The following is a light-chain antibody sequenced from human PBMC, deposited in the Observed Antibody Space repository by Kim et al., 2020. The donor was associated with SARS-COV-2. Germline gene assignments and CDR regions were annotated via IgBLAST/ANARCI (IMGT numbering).Light chain of an antibody. CDR3: QQYDIWPPLT. CDR2: GAS. J-gene: IGKJ4*01. CDR1: QDIRNN. Sequence: EIVMTQSPATLSVSPGERVILSCRASQDIRNNLAWYQQKPGQAPRLLMHGASIRANGIPARFSGSGSGTEFTLTISSLQSEDFAVYYCQQYDIWPPLTFGGGTRVEIK. V-gene: IGKV3-15*01.